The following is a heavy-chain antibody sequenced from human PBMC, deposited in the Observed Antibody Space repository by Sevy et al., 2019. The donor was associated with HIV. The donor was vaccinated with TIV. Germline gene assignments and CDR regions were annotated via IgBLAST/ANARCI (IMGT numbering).Heavy chain of an antibody. V-gene: IGHV1-18*01. CDR3: ARDLLAIAGYSSTWSGAY. D-gene: IGHD6-13*01. CDR1: GYSFIDFG. J-gene: IGHJ4*02. Sequence: ASVKVSCKASGYSFIDFGITWVRQAPGQGLEWMGWIGDNNDNANFAQKFQGRVTMTTDTSTSTAYMELRSLKSDDTAVYYCARDLLAIAGYSSTWSGAYWGQGTLVTVSS. CDR2: IGDNNDNA.